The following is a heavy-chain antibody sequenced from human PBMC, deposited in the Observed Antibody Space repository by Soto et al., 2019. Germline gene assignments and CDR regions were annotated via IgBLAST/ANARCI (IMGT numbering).Heavy chain of an antibody. CDR3: ARTFDFWDRYSTFDH. D-gene: IGHD3-3*01. CDR2: ISDGGRST. V-gene: IGHV3-23*01. Sequence: GGSLRLSCAGSGFRFSDYAIGWVRQAPGKGLEWVSFISDGGRSTYYTDSVKGRFTISRDNSKNTVYLQLQGLRAEDTAIYFCARTFDFWDRYSTFDHWGPGTLVTVSS. CDR1: GFRFSDYA. J-gene: IGHJ4*02.